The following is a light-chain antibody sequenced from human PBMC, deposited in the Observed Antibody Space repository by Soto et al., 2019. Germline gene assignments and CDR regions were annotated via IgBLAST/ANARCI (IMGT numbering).Light chain of an antibody. Sequence: EIVTTQSPATLSVSPGERATLSCRASQSVSTNFAWYQQKPGQAPRLLIYDASTRAPGIPARFSVRGSGTEFTLSISSLQSEDFATYYCQQYNSYFWTFGQGTKVDIK. J-gene: IGKJ1*01. CDR3: QQYNSYFWT. CDR1: QSVSTN. CDR2: DAS. V-gene: IGKV3-15*01.